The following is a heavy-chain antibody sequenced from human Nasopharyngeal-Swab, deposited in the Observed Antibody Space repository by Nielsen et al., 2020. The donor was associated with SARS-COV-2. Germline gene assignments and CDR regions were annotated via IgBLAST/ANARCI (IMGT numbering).Heavy chain of an antibody. CDR2: IGGSAGST. D-gene: IGHD3-22*01. CDR1: GFTFSSYV. V-gene: IGHV3-23*01. J-gene: IGHJ4*02. CDR3: AKDLGFGDSSGYLGY. Sequence: GESLKISCAASGFTFSSYVMSWVRQAPGKGLEWVSTIGGSAGSTYYADSVKGRFTISRDNSKNTLYLQMNSLRAEDTAVYYCAKDLGFGDSSGYLGYWGQGTLVTVSS.